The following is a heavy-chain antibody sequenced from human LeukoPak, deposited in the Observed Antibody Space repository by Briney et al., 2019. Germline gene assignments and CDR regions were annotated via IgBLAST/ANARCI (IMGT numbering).Heavy chain of an antibody. CDR3: ARDSSGGDFWSGPLDV. CDR1: GFTVSSNY. Sequence: GGSLRLSCAASGFTVSSNYMSWVRQAPGKGLEWVSSISSSSSYIYYADSVKGRFTISRDNAKNSLYLQMNSLRAEDTAVYYCARDSSGGDFWSGPLDVWGKGTTVTVSS. D-gene: IGHD3-3*01. J-gene: IGHJ6*04. V-gene: IGHV3-21*01. CDR2: ISSSSSYI.